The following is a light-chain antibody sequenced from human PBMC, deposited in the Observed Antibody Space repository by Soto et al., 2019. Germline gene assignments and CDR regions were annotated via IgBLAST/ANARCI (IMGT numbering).Light chain of an antibody. V-gene: IGLV2-14*03. CDR2: DVS. J-gene: IGLJ1*01. Sequence: QSALTQPASVSGSPGQSITISSTGTSRDIGAYNFVSWYQQHPDKAPKLLIYDVSNRSSGVSDRFSGSKSVNTATLTISGLQAEDEADYYCSSHTTSNTRVFGTGPKVTVL. CDR3: SSHTTSNTRV. CDR1: SRDIGAYNF.